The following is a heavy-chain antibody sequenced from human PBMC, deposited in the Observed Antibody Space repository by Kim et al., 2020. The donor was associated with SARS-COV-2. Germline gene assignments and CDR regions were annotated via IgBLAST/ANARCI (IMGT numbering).Heavy chain of an antibody. CDR3: ARGAYRGKPFDP. J-gene: IGHJ5*02. D-gene: IGHD2-21*01. CDR2: IYYSGST. Sequence: SETLSLTCTVSGGSISSYYWSWIRQPPGKGLEWIGYIYYSGSTNYNPSLKSRVTISVDTSKNQFSLKLSSVTAADTAVYYCARGAYRGKPFDPWGQGTL. V-gene: IGHV4-59*13. CDR1: GGSISSYY.